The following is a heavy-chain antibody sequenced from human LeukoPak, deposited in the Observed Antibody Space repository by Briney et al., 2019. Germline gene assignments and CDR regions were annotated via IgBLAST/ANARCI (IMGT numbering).Heavy chain of an antibody. D-gene: IGHD3-22*01. V-gene: IGHV3-11*01. CDR1: GFTFSDYY. J-gene: IGHJ4*02. CDR2: ISGGGTTI. CDR3: AREGRGYRGLDC. Sequence: GGSLRLSCAVSGFTFSDYYMSWICQAPGKGLECISYISGGGTTIYYADSVRGRFTISRDNAKNSLSLQMNSLRAEDTAVYYCAREGRGYRGLDCWGQGSLVTVSS.